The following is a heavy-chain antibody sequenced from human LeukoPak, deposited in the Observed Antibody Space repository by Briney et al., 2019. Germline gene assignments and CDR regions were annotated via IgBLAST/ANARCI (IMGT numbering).Heavy chain of an antibody. CDR3: GRDPNGDYVGAFEF. CDR2: IGGSGSNT. Sequence: PGGFLRVSCVASEFPFSAYAMTWVRLTPGKGLEWVSSIGGSGSNTNYADSVRGRFTISRDNSKNTLYLQMNSLRAEDTAVYYCGRDPNGDYVGAFEFWGQGTLVSVSS. J-gene: IGHJ3*01. CDR1: EFPFSAYA. V-gene: IGHV3-23*01. D-gene: IGHD4-17*01.